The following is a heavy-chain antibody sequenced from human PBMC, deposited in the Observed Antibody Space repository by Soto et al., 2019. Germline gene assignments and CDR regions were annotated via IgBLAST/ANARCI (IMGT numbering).Heavy chain of an antibody. Sequence: SVKVSCKASGGTFSSYTISWVRQAPGQGLEWMGRIIPILGIANYAQNFQGRVTITADKSTSTAYMELSSLRSEDTAVYYCARDFGGSEVLYMDVWGKGTTVTVSS. CDR2: IIPILGIA. CDR1: GGTFSSYT. D-gene: IGHD5-12*01. J-gene: IGHJ6*03. CDR3: ARDFGGSEVLYMDV. V-gene: IGHV1-69*04.